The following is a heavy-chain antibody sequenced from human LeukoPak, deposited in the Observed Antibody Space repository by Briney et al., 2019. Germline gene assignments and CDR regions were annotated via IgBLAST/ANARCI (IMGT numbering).Heavy chain of an antibody. CDR2: INHSGST. CDR3: ARGSGSYNWFDP. Sequence: SETLSLTCAVYGGSFSGYYWSWIRQPPGKGLEWIGEINHSGSTNYNPSLKSRVTISVDTSKNQFSLKLSSVTAADTAVYYCARGSGSYNWFDPWGQGTLVTVSS. D-gene: IGHD1-26*01. V-gene: IGHV4-34*01. CDR1: GGSFSGYY. J-gene: IGHJ5*02.